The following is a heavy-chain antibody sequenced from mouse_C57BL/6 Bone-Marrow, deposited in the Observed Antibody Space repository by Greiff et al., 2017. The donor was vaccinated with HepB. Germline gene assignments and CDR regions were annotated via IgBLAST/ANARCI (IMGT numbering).Heavy chain of an antibody. CDR2: ISDGGSYT. CDR1: GFTFSSYA. Sequence: VQLKESGGGLVKPGGSLKLSCAASGFTFSSYAMSWVRQTPEKRLEWVATISDGGSYTYYPDNVKGRFTISRDNAKNNLYLQMSHLKSEDTAMYYCARDRGTGAWFAYWGQGTLVTVSA. CDR3: ARDRGTGAWFAY. J-gene: IGHJ3*01. D-gene: IGHD4-1*01. V-gene: IGHV5-4*01.